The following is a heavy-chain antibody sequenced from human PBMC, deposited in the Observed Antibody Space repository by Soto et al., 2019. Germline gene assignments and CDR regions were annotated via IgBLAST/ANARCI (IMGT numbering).Heavy chain of an antibody. V-gene: IGHV3-7*01. D-gene: IGHD2-2*01. CDR3: PRDLTSSSDY. J-gene: IGHJ4*02. CDR1: GFTIRSDW. CDR2: IKQDGSEE. Sequence: GGSLRLSCAASGFTIRSDWMGWARKAPGKGLEGGGNIKQDGSEEYNVDSVRGRLTVSRDNAKNSLSLQRNNLRAEDTAVYYCPRDLTSSSDYWGPGTLVTVSS.